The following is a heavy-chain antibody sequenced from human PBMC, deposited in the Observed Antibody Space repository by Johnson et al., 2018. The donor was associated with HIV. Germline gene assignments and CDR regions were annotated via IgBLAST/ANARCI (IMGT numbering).Heavy chain of an antibody. CDR2: IYSGGST. D-gene: IGHD3-22*01. CDR3: ARGSYYDSSGGGAFDI. Sequence: VQLVESGGGLVQPGGSLRLSCAASGFTVSSNYMSWVRQAPGKGLEWVSVIYSGGSTYYADSVKGRFTISRDNSKNTLYLQMNSLRAEDTAVYYCARGSYYDSSGGGAFDIWGQGTMVTVSS. V-gene: IGHV3-66*02. J-gene: IGHJ3*02. CDR1: GFTVSSNY.